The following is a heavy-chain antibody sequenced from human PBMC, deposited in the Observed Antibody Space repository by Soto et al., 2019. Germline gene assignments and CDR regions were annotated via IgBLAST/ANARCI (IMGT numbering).Heavy chain of an antibody. D-gene: IGHD3-10*01. Sequence: GASVKVSCKASGYTFTSYDINWVRQATGQGLEWMGWMNPNSGNTGYAQKFQGRVTMTRNTSISTAYMELSSLRSEDTAVYYCARVTRYYYGSGSYGPVDYWGQGTLVTVSS. CDR3: ARVTRYYYGSGSYGPVDY. J-gene: IGHJ4*02. V-gene: IGHV1-8*01. CDR2: MNPNSGNT. CDR1: GYTFTSYD.